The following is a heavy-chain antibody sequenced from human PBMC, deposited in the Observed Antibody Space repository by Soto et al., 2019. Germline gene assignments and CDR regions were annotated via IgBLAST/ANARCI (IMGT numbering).Heavy chain of an antibody. CDR2: ISGSGGST. J-gene: IGHJ6*02. V-gene: IGHV3-23*01. D-gene: IGHD3-10*01. Sequence: GSLRLSCAASGFTFSSYAMSWVRQAPGKGLEWVSAISGSGGSTYYADSVKGRFTISRDNSKNTLYLQMNSLRAEDTAVYYCAKSYSGYGSPFHYYGMDVWGQGTTVTVSS. CDR1: GFTFSSYA. CDR3: AKSYSGYGSPFHYYGMDV.